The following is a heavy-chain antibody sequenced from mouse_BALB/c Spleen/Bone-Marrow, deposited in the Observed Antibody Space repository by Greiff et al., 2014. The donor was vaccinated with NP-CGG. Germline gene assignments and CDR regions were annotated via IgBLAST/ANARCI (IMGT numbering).Heavy chain of an antibody. D-gene: IGHD1-1*01. CDR3: ATYYYGSSWGFAY. CDR2: IDPANGNT. V-gene: IGHV14-3*02. J-gene: IGHJ3*01. Sequence: VQLKESGAELVKPGASVKLSCTASGFNIKDTYIHWVKQRPEQGLEWIGRIDPANGNTKYDPKFQGKATITADTSSNTAYLQLSSLTSEDTAVYYCATYYYGSSWGFAYWGQGTLVTVSA. CDR1: GFNIKDTY.